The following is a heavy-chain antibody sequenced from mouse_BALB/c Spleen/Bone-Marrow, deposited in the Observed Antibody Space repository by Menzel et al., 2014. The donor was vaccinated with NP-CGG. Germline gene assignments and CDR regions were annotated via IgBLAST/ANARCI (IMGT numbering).Heavy chain of an antibody. CDR2: IDPANGNT. D-gene: IGHD1-1*01. CDR1: GFNIKDTY. J-gene: IGHJ4*01. Sequence: EVKLMESGTELVKPGASVKLSCTASGFNIKDTYMHWVKQRPEQGLEWIGRIDPANGNTRYDPKFQGKATITADTSSNTAYLQLTSLTSEDTAVYCCARAYYYGSSYYVMDYWGQGTSVTVSS. V-gene: IGHV14-3*02. CDR3: ARAYYYGSSYYVMDY.